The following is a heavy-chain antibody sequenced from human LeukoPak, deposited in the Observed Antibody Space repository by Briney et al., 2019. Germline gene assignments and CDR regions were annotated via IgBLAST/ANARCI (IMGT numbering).Heavy chain of an antibody. Sequence: SETLSLTCTVSGGSISSYYWSWIRQPPGKGLEWIGYIYYSGSTNYNPSLKSRVTVSVDTSKNQFSLKLSSVTAADTAVYYCARELYSSGSNHDAFDIWGQGTMVTVSS. CDR2: IYYSGST. CDR1: GGSISSYY. D-gene: IGHD6-19*01. J-gene: IGHJ3*02. CDR3: ARELYSSGSNHDAFDI. V-gene: IGHV4-59*01.